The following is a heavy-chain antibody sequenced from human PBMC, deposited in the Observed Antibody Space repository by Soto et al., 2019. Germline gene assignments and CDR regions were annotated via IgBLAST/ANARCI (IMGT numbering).Heavy chain of an antibody. CDR3: AIATSVVVILDYYYYGMDV. V-gene: IGHV1-69*13. CDR2: IIPIFGTA. Sequence: SVKVSCKDSGGTYSRYAISWVRQANGQGLEWMGGIIPIFGTANYAQKFQGRVTITADESTSTAYMELSSLRSEDTAVYYCAIATSVVVILDYYYYGMDVWGQGTTVTVSS. J-gene: IGHJ6*02. D-gene: IGHD3-22*01. CDR1: GGTYSRYA.